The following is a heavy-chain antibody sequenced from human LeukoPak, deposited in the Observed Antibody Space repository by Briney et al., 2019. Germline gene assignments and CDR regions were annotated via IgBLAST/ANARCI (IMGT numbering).Heavy chain of an antibody. V-gene: IGHV3-11*04. CDR3: ARDIYYDSSGYYGSVY. Sequence: GGSLRLSCAASGFTFSDHYMDWVRQAPGKGLEWVSYISSSGSTIYYADSVKGRFTISRDNAKNSLYLQMNSLRAEDTAVYYCARDIYYDSSGYYGSVYWGQGTLVTVSS. CDR2: ISSSGSTI. D-gene: IGHD3-22*01. J-gene: IGHJ4*02. CDR1: GFTFSDHY.